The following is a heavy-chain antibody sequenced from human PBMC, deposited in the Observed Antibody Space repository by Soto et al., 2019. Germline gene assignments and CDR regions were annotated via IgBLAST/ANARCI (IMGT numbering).Heavy chain of an antibody. CDR2: IIPIFGTA. J-gene: IGHJ4*02. CDR3: AWGGWGEVGMFSD. CDR1: GGTFSSYA. V-gene: IGHV1-69*01. Sequence: QVQLVQSGAEVKKPGSSVKVSCKASGGTFSSYAIRWVRQAPGQGLEWMGGIIPIFGTANYAQQFQGRVTIPADESTGTADMELSSLRFEDTAVGYCAWGGWGEVGMFSDWGQGTLVTVSS. D-gene: IGHD3-16*01.